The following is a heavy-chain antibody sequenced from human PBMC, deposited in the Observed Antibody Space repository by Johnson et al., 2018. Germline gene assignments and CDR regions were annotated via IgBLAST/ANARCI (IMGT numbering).Heavy chain of an antibody. CDR3: ARWTLRPVDAFES. D-gene: IGHD3-3*01. CDR1: GGSINNYY. V-gene: IGHV4-59*01. CDR2: IYYSGST. Sequence: QVQLQESGPGLVKPSETLSLTCTVSGGSINNYYWSWIRQPPGKGLEWIGYIYYSGSTNYNPSLKRRVTISVDTSKNQFSLNLSSVTAADTAVNYCARWTLRPVDAFESWGQGTRVTVSS. J-gene: IGHJ3*02.